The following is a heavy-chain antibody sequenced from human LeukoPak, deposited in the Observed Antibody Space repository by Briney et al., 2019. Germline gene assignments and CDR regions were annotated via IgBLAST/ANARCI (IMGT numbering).Heavy chain of an antibody. CDR2: IYTSGST. D-gene: IGHD2-2*01. Sequence: SETLSLTCTVSGVSISSGSYYWRWIRQPAGKGLEWIGRIYTSGSTNYNPSLKSRVTISVDTSTNQFSLTLSSVTAADTAVYYCARVARCTSCFDVDYWGQGTLVTVSS. V-gene: IGHV4-61*02. CDR3: ARVARCTSCFDVDY. J-gene: IGHJ4*02. CDR1: GVSISSGSYY.